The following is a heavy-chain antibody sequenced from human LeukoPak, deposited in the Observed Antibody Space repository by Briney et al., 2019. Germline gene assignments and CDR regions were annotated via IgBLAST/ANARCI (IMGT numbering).Heavy chain of an antibody. Sequence: QPGRSLRLSCAASGFTFSSYGMHWVRQAPGEGLEWVAVIWYDGSNKYYADSVKGRFTISRDNSKNTLYLQMNSLRAEDTAVYYCAREPGSSAKAFDIWGQGTMVTVSS. CDR2: IWYDGSNK. J-gene: IGHJ3*02. D-gene: IGHD6-19*01. CDR3: AREPGSSAKAFDI. V-gene: IGHV3-33*01. CDR1: GFTFSSYG.